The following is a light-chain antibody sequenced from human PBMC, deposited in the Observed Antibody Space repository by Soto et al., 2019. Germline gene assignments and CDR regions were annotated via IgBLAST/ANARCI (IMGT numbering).Light chain of an antibody. V-gene: IGKV3-11*01. CDR3: QHRINWPPIT. Sequence: EIVMTQSPATLSVSPGERATLSCRASQSVSSNLAWYQQKPGQAPRLLIYDASNRATGIPARFSGSGSGTDFTLTISSLEPEDFAVYYCQHRINWPPITFGQGTRLEIK. J-gene: IGKJ5*01. CDR1: QSVSSN. CDR2: DAS.